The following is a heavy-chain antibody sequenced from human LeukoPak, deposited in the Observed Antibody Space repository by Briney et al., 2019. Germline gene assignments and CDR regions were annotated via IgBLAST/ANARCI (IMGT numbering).Heavy chain of an antibody. CDR1: GGSISSYY. D-gene: IGHD3-10*01. J-gene: IGHJ4*02. V-gene: IGHV4-59*01. CDR2: IYYSGST. CDR3: ARDSGKMYDY. Sequence: SETLSLTCTASGGSISSYYWSWIRQPPGKGLEWIGYIYYSGSTNYNPSLKSRVTISVDTSKNQFSLKLSSVTAADTAVYYCARDSGKMYDYWGQGTLVTVSS.